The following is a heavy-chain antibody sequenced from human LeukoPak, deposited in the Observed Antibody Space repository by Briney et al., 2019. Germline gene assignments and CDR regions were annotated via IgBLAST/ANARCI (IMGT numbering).Heavy chain of an antibody. CDR3: VRDLVVYGNIDY. CDR1: GYSISSGYY. J-gene: IGHJ4*02. D-gene: IGHD2-8*02. V-gene: IGHV4-38-2*02. CDR2: IYHSGTT. Sequence: SETLSLTCTVAGYSISSGYYWGWVRLSPGKGLEWIGTIYHSGTTYYNPSIKSRLSISMDTSKNQFSLKLTSVTAADTAVYFCVRDLVVYGNIDYWGQGTLVTVSA.